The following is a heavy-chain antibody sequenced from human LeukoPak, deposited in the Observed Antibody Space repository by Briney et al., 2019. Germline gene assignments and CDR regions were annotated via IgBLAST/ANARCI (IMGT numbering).Heavy chain of an antibody. Sequence: PGGSLRLSCAASGFTFTNYGMSWVRQAPGKGLEWVSSSSSSGGITYHAESVKGRLTISRDNSKNTLYLQMNSLRAEDTAVYYCAKGGINYLEYWGQGTLVAVSS. CDR2: SSSSGGIT. CDR3: AKGGINYLEY. CDR1: GFTFTNYG. V-gene: IGHV3-23*01. J-gene: IGHJ4*02. D-gene: IGHD1-26*01.